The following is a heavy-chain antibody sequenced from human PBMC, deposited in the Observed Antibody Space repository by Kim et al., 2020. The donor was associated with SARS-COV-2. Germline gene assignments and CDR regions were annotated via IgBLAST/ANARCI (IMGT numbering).Heavy chain of an antibody. CDR2: ISYDGSNK. J-gene: IGHJ4*02. CDR3: AKEPMVRGEGPFDY. V-gene: IGHV3-30*18. CDR1: GFTFSSYG. D-gene: IGHD3-10*01. Sequence: GGSLRLSCAASGFTFSSYGMHWVRQAPGKGLEWVAVISYDGSNKYYADSVKGRFTISRDNSKNTLYLQMNSLRAEDTAVYYCAKEPMVRGEGPFDYWGQG.